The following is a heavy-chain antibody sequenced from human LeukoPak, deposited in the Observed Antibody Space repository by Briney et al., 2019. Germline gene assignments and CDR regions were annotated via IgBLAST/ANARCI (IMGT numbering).Heavy chain of an antibody. Sequence: GSSVKVSCKASGGTFSSYAISWVRQAPGQGLEWMGGIITIFGTANNAQKFQGRVTITADESTSTAYMELSSLRSEDTAVYYCARALSTMVRGVYYYYGMDVWAKGPRSPSPQ. CDR3: ARALSTMVRGVYYYYGMDV. J-gene: IGHJ6*04. D-gene: IGHD3-10*01. CDR1: GGTFSSYA. CDR2: IITIFGTA. V-gene: IGHV1-69*01.